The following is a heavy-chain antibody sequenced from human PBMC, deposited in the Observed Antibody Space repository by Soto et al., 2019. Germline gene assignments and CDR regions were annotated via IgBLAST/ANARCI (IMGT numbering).Heavy chain of an antibody. CDR3: ARDLAAGDL. D-gene: IGHD6-13*01. J-gene: IGHJ5*02. CDR2: INPMGGST. V-gene: IGHV1-46*01. CDR1: GYTFINYY. Sequence: GASVKVSCKASGYTFINYYIHWVRQAPGQGLEWMAIINPMGGSTNYAQEFQGRVALTSDTSTSTVYMVFSILRFEDTALFYCARDLAAGDLWGQGTLVTAPQ.